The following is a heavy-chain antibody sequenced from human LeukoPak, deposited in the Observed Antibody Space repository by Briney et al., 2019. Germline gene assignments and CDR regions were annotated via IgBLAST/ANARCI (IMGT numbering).Heavy chain of an antibody. Sequence: SETLSLTCTVSGGSVSSGNYYWSWIRQPPGKGLEWIGYIYYGGNTNSNPSLKSRVTISVDTSKNQFSLKLSSVTAADTAVYYCARKDDTTTYYFDYWGQGTLVTVSS. J-gene: IGHJ4*02. D-gene: IGHD1-26*01. V-gene: IGHV4-61*01. CDR2: IYYGGNT. CDR1: GGSVSSGNYY. CDR3: ARKDDTTTYYFDY.